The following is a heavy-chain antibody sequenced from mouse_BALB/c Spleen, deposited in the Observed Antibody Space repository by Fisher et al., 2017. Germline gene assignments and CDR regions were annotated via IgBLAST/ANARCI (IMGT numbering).Heavy chain of an antibody. Sequence: KFKGKATLTVDKSSSTAYMELLSLTSEDSAVYYCARNGGYAMDYWGQGTSVTVSS. V-gene: IGHV1-26*01. J-gene: IGHJ4*01. CDR3: ARNGGYAMDY.